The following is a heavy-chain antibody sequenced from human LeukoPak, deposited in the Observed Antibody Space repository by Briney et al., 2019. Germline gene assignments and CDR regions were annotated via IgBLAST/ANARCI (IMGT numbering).Heavy chain of an antibody. CDR1: GFTFSSYA. V-gene: IGHV3-21*01. Sequence: GGSLRLSCAASGFTFSSYAMHWIRQAPGKGLEWVSSFGTRSTSVYHAGSVKGRFAISRDNAKNSLYLQMNSLRAEDTALYYCAREVSEGFDFWGQGTLVTVSS. D-gene: IGHD3-22*01. CDR2: FGTRSTSV. CDR3: AREVSEGFDF. J-gene: IGHJ4*02.